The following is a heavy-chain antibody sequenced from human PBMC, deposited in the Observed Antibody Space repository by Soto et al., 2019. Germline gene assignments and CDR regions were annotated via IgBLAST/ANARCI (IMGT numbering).Heavy chain of an antibody. Sequence: SETLSLTCAVYGGSFSGYYWSWIRQPPGKGLEWIGEINHSGSTNYNPSLKSRVTISVDTSKNQFSLKLSSVTAADTAVYYCSLGICSSTSCYTGEDAFDIWGQGTMVTVSS. CDR3: SLGICSSTSCYTGEDAFDI. CDR2: INHSGST. CDR1: GGSFSGYY. D-gene: IGHD2-2*02. V-gene: IGHV4-34*01. J-gene: IGHJ3*02.